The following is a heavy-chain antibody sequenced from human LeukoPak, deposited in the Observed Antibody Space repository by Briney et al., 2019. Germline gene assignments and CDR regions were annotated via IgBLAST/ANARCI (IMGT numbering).Heavy chain of an antibody. D-gene: IGHD2-2*01. V-gene: IGHV5-51*01. CDR2: IYPGDSDS. CDR3: ARPYCSSTSCQPWIDY. CDR1: GYRFTDYW. Sequence: GESLKISCKGSGYRFTDYWIAWVRQMPGKGLEWMGIIYPGDSDSRYSPSFQGQVTISADKSINTAYLQWSSLKASDTAMYYCARPYCSSTSCQPWIDYWGQGTLVTVSS. J-gene: IGHJ4*02.